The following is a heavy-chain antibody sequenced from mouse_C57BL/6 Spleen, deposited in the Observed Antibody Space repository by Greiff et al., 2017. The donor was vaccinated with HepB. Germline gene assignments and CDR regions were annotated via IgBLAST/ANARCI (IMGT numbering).Heavy chain of an antibody. D-gene: IGHD2-5*01. V-gene: IGHV1-64*01. CDR2: IHPNSGST. Sequence: VQLQQPGAELVRPGSSVKLSCKASGYTFTSYWMHWVKQRPIQGLEWIGMIHPNSGSTNYNEKFKSKATLTVDKSSSTAYMQLSSLTSEDSAVYYCARNSKDAMDYWGQGTSVTVSS. J-gene: IGHJ4*01. CDR1: GYTFTSYW. CDR3: ARNSKDAMDY.